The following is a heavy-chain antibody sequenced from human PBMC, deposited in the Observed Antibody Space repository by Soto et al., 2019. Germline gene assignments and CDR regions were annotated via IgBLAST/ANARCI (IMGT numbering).Heavy chain of an antibody. D-gene: IGHD6-19*01. CDR1: GFTFDDYS. J-gene: IGHJ4*02. CDR2: INCNGVNT. CDR3: ARDSDDSTGGYDC. Sequence: QLVESGGGVVRPGGSLRLSCAASGFTFDDYSMSWVRQIPGKGLEWVSVINCNGVNTRYADSVQGRFVVSRDNAKNSLFLHLSNLRVEDTAFYHCARDSDDSTGGYDCWGQGALVTVSS. V-gene: IGHV3-20*01.